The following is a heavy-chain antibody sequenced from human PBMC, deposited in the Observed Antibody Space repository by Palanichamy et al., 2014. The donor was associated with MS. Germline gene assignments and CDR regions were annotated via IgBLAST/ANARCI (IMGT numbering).Heavy chain of an antibody. CDR2: ISYDGNIK. J-gene: IGHJ4*02. CDR3: ARDRPDDNGDCFDY. D-gene: IGHD4-17*01. CDR1: GFTFSTYA. V-gene: IGHV3-30*09. Sequence: QVEMVEVWGRRGPAWRSLRLSCAASGFTFSTYAIHWVRQAPGKGLDWVAVISYDGNIKYYADSVKGRFAISRDNSKNTLYLEMNSLRAEGTAVYYCARDRPDDNGDCFDYWGQGTLVTVSS.